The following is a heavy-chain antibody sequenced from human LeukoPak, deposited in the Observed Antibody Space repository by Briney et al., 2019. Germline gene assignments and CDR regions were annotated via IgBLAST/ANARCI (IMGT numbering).Heavy chain of an antibody. J-gene: IGHJ4*02. Sequence: PSETLPLTCGVSGGSIRSTNWWSWVRQPPGQGLEWIGEISLSGQTNFNPSLNGRVTMSLDESRNQLSLKLTSVTAADTAMYYCSRESGAFCPFGYWGQGTLVIVPP. V-gene: IGHV4/OR15-8*02. CDR3: SRESGAFCPFGY. D-gene: IGHD1-26*01. CDR1: GGSIRSTNW. CDR2: ISLSGQT.